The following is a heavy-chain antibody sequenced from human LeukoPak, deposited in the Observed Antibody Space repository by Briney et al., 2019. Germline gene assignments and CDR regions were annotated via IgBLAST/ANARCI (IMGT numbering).Heavy chain of an antibody. D-gene: IGHD2-21*01. CDR3: ARHEKEIALADVAFDI. Sequence: SETLSLTCTVSGASISSHYWSWIRQPPGQGLEWVGLISTTAGTGYNPSLKSRVSISADTSKSQFSLDLHSVTAADTAVYYCARHEKEIALADVAFDIWGQGTLIIISS. CDR1: GASISSHY. J-gene: IGHJ3*02. CDR2: ISTTAGT. V-gene: IGHV4-4*07.